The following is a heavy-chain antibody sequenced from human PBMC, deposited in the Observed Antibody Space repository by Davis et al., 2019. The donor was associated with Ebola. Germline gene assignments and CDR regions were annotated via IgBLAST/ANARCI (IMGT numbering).Heavy chain of an antibody. CDR2: ISPMLGIP. V-gene: IGHV1-69*04. J-gene: IGHJ4*02. CDR1: GGTFSTYV. D-gene: IGHD5-18*01. Sequence: ASSVKVSCKPSGGTFSTYVIDWVRQAPGQGLERMGRISPMLGIPNHAQRFQDRVTITADKSTSTAHMELSSMRSEDTAMYYRARDLGTAMATEWGQGTLVTVSS. CDR3: ARDLGTAMATE.